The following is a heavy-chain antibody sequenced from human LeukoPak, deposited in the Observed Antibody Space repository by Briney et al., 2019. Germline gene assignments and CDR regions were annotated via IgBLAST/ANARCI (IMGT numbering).Heavy chain of an antibody. Sequence: PGGSLRLSCAASGFTFSSYGMHWVRQAPGEGLEWVAFIRYDGSNKYYADSVKGRFTISRDNSKNTLYLQMNSLRAEDTAVYYCAKDSKGGYIVVVPAATHSGLGYWGQGTLVTVSS. CDR1: GFTFSSYG. CDR2: IRYDGSNK. V-gene: IGHV3-30*02. D-gene: IGHD2-2*01. J-gene: IGHJ4*02. CDR3: AKDSKGGYIVVVPAATHSGLGY.